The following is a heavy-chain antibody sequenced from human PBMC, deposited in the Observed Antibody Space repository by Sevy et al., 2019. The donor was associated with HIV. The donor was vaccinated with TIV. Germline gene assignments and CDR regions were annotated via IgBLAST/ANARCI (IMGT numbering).Heavy chain of an antibody. D-gene: IGHD3-3*01. J-gene: IGHJ6*02. V-gene: IGHV3-33*01. Sequence: GGSLRLSCAASGFTLSSYGMHWVRQAPGKGLEWVAVIRYDGSNKYYADSVKGRFTIYRDNSKNTLYLQMNSLRAEETAVYYCARDRLGITISAEWGGGMDVWGQGTTVTVSS. CDR1: GFTLSSYG. CDR2: IRYDGSNK. CDR3: ARDRLGITISAEWGGGMDV.